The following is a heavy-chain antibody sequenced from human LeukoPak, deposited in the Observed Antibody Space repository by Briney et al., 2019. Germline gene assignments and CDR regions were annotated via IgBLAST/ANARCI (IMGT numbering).Heavy chain of an antibody. CDR2: ISSSSSTI. CDR1: GFTFSSYS. CDR3: ARESRPGTTWGCWFDP. V-gene: IGHV3-48*04. D-gene: IGHD1-1*01. Sequence: PGGSLRLSCAASGFTFSSYSMNWVRQAPGKGLEWVSYISSSSSTIYYADSVKGRFTISRDNAKNSLYLQMNSLRAEDTAVYYCARESRPGTTWGCWFDPWGQGTLVTVSS. J-gene: IGHJ5*02.